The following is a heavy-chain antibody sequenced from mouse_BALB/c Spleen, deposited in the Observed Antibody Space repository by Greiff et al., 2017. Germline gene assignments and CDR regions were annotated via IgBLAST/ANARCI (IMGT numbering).Heavy chain of an antibody. CDR1: GFSLSRYS. V-gene: IGHV2-6-4*01. CDR2: IWGGGSE. D-gene: IGHD2-3*01. CDR3: ASRYDVYFAMDY. J-gene: IGHJ4*01. Sequence: QVQLQQSGPGLVAPSQSLSITCTVSGFSLSRYSVHWVRQPPGTGLEWLGMIWGGGSEDYNSALKSRLTNSKYNSKSQVFLKMNSLQTADKAMYYCASRYDVYFAMDYWGQGTSVTVAS.